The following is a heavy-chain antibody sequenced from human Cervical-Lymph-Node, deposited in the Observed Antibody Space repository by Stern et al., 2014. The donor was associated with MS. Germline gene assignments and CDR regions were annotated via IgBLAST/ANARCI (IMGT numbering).Heavy chain of an antibody. CDR3: ARGGYRFPDY. Sequence: VQLVESGGGVVQPGRSLRLSCAASGFTFSNYDMYWVRQAPGKGLEWVAVILYDERNKFYADSVKGRFTISRDSSKNTLYLQMDSLRAEDTAIYYCARGGYRFPDYWGQGTLVTVSS. CDR2: ILYDERNK. J-gene: IGHJ4*02. D-gene: IGHD3-22*01. V-gene: IGHV3-33*01. CDR1: GFTFSNYD.